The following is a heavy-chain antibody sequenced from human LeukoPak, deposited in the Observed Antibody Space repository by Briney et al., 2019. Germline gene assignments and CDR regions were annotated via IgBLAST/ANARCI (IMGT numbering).Heavy chain of an antibody. V-gene: IGHV1-18*01. CDR2: ISAYNGNT. Sequence: ASVKVSCKASGYTFTSYGISWVRQAPGQGLEWMGWISAYNGNTNYAQKLQGRVTMTTDTSTSTAYMELRSLRSDDTAVYYCARGCSSTSCYGALDYWGQGTLVTVSS. J-gene: IGHJ4*02. CDR1: GYTFTSYG. D-gene: IGHD2-2*01. CDR3: ARGCSSTSCYGALDY.